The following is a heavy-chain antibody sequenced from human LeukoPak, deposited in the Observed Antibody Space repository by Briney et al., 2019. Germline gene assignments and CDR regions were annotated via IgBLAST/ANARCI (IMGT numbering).Heavy chain of an antibody. J-gene: IGHJ1*01. D-gene: IGHD2-15*01. CDR3: ARGFHCSGGRCYLDFLL. V-gene: IGHV3-13*01. CDR1: GFTFNNYD. Sequence: PGGSLRLSCAASGFTFNNYDMHRVRQATGKGLEWVAAIGTEGDTYYPDSVKGRFTISREDGKNSLFLQMDSLRAGDSAVYYCARGFHCSGGRCYLDFLLWGQGTLVTVSS. CDR2: IGTEGDT.